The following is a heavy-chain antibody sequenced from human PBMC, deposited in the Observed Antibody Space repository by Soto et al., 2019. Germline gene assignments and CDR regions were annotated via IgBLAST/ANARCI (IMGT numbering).Heavy chain of an antibody. CDR1: GGSFSGYH. CDR2: INHSGTT. D-gene: IGHD6-13*01. CDR3: ARGRDLYSSSYYHFYFDY. Sequence: SETLSLTCAVSGGSFSGYHWSWIRQSPGRGLEWIGEINHSGTTNYNPSLKSRVIMSIDTSRDQFSLKLNSVTAADTAVYYCARGRDLYSSSYYHFYFDYWGQGTLVTVSS. J-gene: IGHJ4*02. V-gene: IGHV4-34*01.